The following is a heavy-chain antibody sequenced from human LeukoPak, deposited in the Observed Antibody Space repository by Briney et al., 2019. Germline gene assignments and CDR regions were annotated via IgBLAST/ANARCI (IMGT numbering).Heavy chain of an antibody. CDR3: AKGLYSSSEAFDY. D-gene: IGHD6-6*01. Sequence: GGSLRLSCAASGFTFSSYAMNWVRQAPGKGLEWVSAISVSGGSTYYADSVKGRFTISRDKSKNTLYLQMNSLRAEETAVYYCAKGLYSSSEAFDYWGQGTLVTVSS. CDR2: ISVSGGST. V-gene: IGHV3-23*01. J-gene: IGHJ4*02. CDR1: GFTFSSYA.